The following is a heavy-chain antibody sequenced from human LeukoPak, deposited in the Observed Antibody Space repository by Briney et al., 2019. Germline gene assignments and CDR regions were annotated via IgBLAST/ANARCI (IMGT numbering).Heavy chain of an antibody. Sequence: SETLSLTCAVYGGSFSGYYWSWIRQPPGKGLEWIGEINHSGSTNYNPSLKSRVTISVDTSKNQFSLKLSSVTAADTAVYYCARLASTLNAWGSPDYWGQGTLVTVSS. J-gene: IGHJ4*02. CDR2: INHSGST. CDR1: GGSFSGYY. CDR3: ARLASTLNAWGSPDY. D-gene: IGHD3-16*01. V-gene: IGHV4-34*01.